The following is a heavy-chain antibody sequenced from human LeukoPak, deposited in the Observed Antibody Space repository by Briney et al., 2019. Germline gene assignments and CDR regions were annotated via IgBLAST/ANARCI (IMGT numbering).Heavy chain of an antibody. Sequence: TGGSLRLSCAASGFTFSSYAMSWVRQAPGKGLEWVSAISGSGGSTYYADSVKGRFTISRDNSKNTLYLQMNSLRAEDTAVYYCAKDPEGLAPPTMVRGVMGRFDYFDYWGQGTLVTVSS. V-gene: IGHV3-23*01. CDR2: ISGSGGST. CDR1: GFTFSSYA. J-gene: IGHJ4*02. D-gene: IGHD3-10*01. CDR3: AKDPEGLAPPTMVRGVMGRFDYFDY.